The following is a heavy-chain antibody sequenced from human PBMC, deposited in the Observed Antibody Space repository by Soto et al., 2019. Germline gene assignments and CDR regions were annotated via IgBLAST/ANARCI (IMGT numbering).Heavy chain of an antibody. CDR1: GFTFSSYA. CDR2: ISGSGGST. V-gene: IGHV3-23*01. D-gene: IGHD2-15*01. Sequence: GGSLRLSCAASGFTFSSYAMSWVRQAPGKGLEWVSAISGSGGSTYYADSVKGRFTISRDNSKNTLYLQMNSLRAEDTAVYYCAKDQGGLLGYCSGGSCPDAFDIWGQGTMVTVSS. CDR3: AKDQGGLLGYCSGGSCPDAFDI. J-gene: IGHJ3*02.